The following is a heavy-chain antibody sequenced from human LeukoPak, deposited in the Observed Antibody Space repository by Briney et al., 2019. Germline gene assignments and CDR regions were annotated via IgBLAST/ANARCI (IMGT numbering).Heavy chain of an antibody. CDR2: INPNSGDT. D-gene: IGHD5-18*01. Sequence: ASVKVSCKASGYTFTDYYIHWVRQAPGQGLEWMGWINPNSGDTNFAQNFQGRVTMTRDTSISTAYMELTRLRSDDTAIYYCARGDYRYGNDYWGQGTLVTVSS. CDR3: ARGDYRYGNDY. V-gene: IGHV1-2*02. J-gene: IGHJ4*02. CDR1: GYTFTDYY.